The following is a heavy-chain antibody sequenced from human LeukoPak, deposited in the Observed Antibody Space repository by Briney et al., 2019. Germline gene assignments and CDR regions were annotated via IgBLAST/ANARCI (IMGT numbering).Heavy chain of an antibody. D-gene: IGHD3-3*01. J-gene: IGHJ4*02. V-gene: IGHV4-39*07. CDR1: GGSIIAHYF. Sequence: PSETLSLTCTVSGGSIIAHYFWGWIRQPPGKGLEWIGSTYYDGSTYYNPSLKSRVTISRDTSKDQFSLRLSSVTAADTAVYYCARRSSGRPVDYWGQGTLVTVSS. CDR3: ARRSSGRPVDY. CDR2: TYYDGST.